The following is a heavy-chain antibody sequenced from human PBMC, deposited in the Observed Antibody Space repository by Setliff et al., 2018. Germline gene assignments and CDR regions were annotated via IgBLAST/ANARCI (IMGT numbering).Heavy chain of an antibody. CDR1: GYTFRSYA. D-gene: IGHD3-10*01. Sequence: GASVKVSCKASGYTFRSYAMNWVRQAPGQGLEWMGWINTNTGTPTYAQGFTGRFVFSLDTSVSTTYLQISSLKAEDTAVYYCARAQGYDSGTYWGVDYYYYMDVWGKGTTVTVSS. V-gene: IGHV7-4-1*02. J-gene: IGHJ6*03. CDR3: ARAQGYDSGTYWGVDYYYYMDV. CDR2: INTNTGTP.